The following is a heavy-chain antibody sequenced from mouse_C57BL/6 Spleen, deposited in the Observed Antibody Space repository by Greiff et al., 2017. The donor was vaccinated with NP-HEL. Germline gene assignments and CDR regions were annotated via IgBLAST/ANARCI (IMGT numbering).Heavy chain of an antibody. CDR1: GYTFTSYW. CDR3: ARTAQATFYAMDY. D-gene: IGHD3-2*02. CDR2: IDPNSGGT. Sequence: VKLQESGAELVKPGASVKLSCKASGYTFTSYWMHWVKQRPGRGLEWIGRIDPNSGGTKYNEKFKSKATLTVDKPSSTAYMQLSSLTSEDSAVYYCARTAQATFYAMDYWGQGTSVTVSS. J-gene: IGHJ4*01. V-gene: IGHV1-72*01.